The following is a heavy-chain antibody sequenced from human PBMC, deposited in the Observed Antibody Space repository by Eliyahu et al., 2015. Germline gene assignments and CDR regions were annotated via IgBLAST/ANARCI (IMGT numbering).Heavy chain of an antibody. D-gene: IGHD4-11*01. V-gene: IGHV4-39*01. CDR1: GGPLTNTXYX. CDR2: IYDSGNA. Sequence: QMQLQESGPGLVKPSETLSLTCTVSGGPLTNTXYXXGWIRQPPGKGLEWIGDIYDSGNAYYNPSLKSRVTISLDTSKNQFSLNLTSLTAADTAVYYCARQTTVTAFNYWGQGTLVTVSS. J-gene: IGHJ4*02. CDR3: ARQTTVTAFNY.